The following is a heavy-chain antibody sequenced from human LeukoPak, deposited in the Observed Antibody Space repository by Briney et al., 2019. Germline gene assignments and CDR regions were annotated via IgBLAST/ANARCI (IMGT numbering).Heavy chain of an antibody. CDR3: AREDLRPVFNYFDL. CDR1: DGSFIGYY. J-gene: IGHJ4*02. CDR2: VSHSGST. D-gene: IGHD2-15*01. V-gene: IGHV4-34*01. Sequence: SETLSLTCAVYDGSFIGYYWNWIRQTPGKGLEWIGEVSHSGSTNYNPSFKTRVTISVDTSKTLFSLKLTSVTAADAAVYFCAREDLRPVFNYFDLWGQGTLVTVSS.